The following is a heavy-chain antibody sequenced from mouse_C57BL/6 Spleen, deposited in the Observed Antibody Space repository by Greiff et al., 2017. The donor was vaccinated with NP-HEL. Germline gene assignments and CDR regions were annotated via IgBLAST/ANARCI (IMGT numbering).Heavy chain of an antibody. CDR3: ARPTGTTGFAY. D-gene: IGHD4-1*01. Sequence: EVQVVESGGGLVKPGGSLKLSCAASGFTFSDYGMHWVRQAPEKGLEWVAYISSGSSTLYYADTVKGRFTISSDNAKNTLFLHMTSLRSEDTAMYYCARPTGTTGFAYWGQGTLVTVSA. J-gene: IGHJ3*01. CDR1: GFTFSDYG. CDR2: ISSGSSTL. V-gene: IGHV5-17*01.